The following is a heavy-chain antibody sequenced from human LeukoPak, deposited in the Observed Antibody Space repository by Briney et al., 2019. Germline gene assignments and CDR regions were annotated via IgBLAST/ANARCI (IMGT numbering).Heavy chain of an antibody. Sequence: GGSLRLSCAASGFTFSSYSMNWVRQAPGKGLEWVSSISSSSSYIYYADSVKGRFTISRDNAKNSLYLQMNSLRAEDTAVYYCARDDYGGNFKPAYYKDVWGKGTTVTVSS. V-gene: IGHV3-21*01. CDR3: ARDDYGGNFKPAYYKDV. CDR1: GFTFSSYS. D-gene: IGHD4-23*01. CDR2: ISSSSSYI. J-gene: IGHJ6*03.